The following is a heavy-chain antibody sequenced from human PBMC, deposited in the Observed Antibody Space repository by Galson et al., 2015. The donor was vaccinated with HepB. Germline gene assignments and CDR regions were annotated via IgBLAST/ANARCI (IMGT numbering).Heavy chain of an antibody. J-gene: IGHJ6*02. D-gene: IGHD3-10*01. CDR1: GFTFSSYG. CDR2: ISYDGSNK. Sequence: SLRLSCAASGFTFSSYGMHWVRQAPGKGLEWVAVISYDGSNKYYADSVKGRFTISRDNSKNTLYLQMNSLRAEDTAVYYCARGARYYGSGSYYYYGMDVWGQGTTVTVSS. V-gene: IGHV3-30*03. CDR3: ARGARYYGSGSYYYYGMDV.